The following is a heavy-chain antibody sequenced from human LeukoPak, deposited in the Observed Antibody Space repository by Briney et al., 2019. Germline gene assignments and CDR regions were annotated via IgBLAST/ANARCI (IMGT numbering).Heavy chain of an antibody. CDR3: AREPLYYYGSGSPGTGYFQH. CDR1: GLTFKNAW. J-gene: IGHJ1*01. Sequence: PGGSLRLSCVASGLTFKNAWMGWVRQAPGEGLEWVAVIWYDGSNKYYADSVKGRFTISRDNSKNTLYLQMNSLRAEDTAVYYCAREPLYYYGSGSPGTGYFQHWGQGTLVTVSS. CDR2: IWYDGSNK. D-gene: IGHD3-10*01. V-gene: IGHV3-33*08.